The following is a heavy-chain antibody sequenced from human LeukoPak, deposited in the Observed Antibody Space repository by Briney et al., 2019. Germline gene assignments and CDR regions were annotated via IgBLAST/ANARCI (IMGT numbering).Heavy chain of an antibody. CDR1: GGSFSGYY. CDR2: INHSGST. CDR3: ARGGVVVPADREFDY. V-gene: IGHV4-34*01. D-gene: IGHD2-2*01. J-gene: IGHJ4*02. Sequence: SETLSLTCAVYGGSFSGYYWSWIRQPPGKGLEWIGEINHSGSTNYNPSLKSRVTISVDTSKNQFSLKLSSVTAADTAVYYCARGGVVVPADREFDYWGQGTLVTVPS.